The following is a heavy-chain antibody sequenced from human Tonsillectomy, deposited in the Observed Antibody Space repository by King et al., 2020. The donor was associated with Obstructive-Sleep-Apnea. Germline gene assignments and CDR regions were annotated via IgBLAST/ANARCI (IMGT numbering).Heavy chain of an antibody. Sequence: VQLVESGGHLVQPGGSLRLSCAASGFTFDSYVMNWVRQAPGKGLEWVSSISGSGGSTDDADSGKGRFTISRDNSKNTLFLEMNSLRADDTAVYYGAKSGGYSYVNWFDSWGQGTLVTVSS. V-gene: IGHV3-23*04. CDR1: GFTFDSYV. D-gene: IGHD5-18*01. J-gene: IGHJ5*01. CDR3: AKSGGYSYVNWFDS. CDR2: ISGSGGST.